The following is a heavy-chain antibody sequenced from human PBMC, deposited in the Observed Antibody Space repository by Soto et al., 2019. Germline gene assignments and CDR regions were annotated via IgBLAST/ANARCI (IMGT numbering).Heavy chain of an antibody. J-gene: IGHJ6*02. CDR3: RPFGVVTSLYYYGMDV. CDR2: ISSNGGST. D-gene: IGHD3-3*01. Sequence: LRLSCSASGFTFSSYAMHWVRQAPGKGLEYVSAISSNGGSTYYADSVKGRFTISRDNSKNTLYLQMSSLRAEDTAVYYCRPFGVVTSLYYYGMDVWGQGTTVTVSS. CDR1: GFTFSSYA. V-gene: IGHV3-64D*06.